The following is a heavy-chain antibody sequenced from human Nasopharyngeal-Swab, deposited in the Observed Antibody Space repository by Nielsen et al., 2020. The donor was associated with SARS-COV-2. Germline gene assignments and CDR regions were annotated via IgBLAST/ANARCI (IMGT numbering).Heavy chain of an antibody. CDR3: ARDIEEWLVLPSLSFDY. D-gene: IGHD3-3*01. Sequence: ASVKVSCKASGYSFINYGITWVRQAPAHGLEWVGWISTYNGKTKYAESVQGRLTMTTDTSTSTAYMQLTSLRSDDTAVYYCARDIEEWLVLPSLSFDYWGQGTLVTVSS. CDR2: ISTYNGKT. CDR1: GYSFINYG. J-gene: IGHJ4*02. V-gene: IGHV1-18*01.